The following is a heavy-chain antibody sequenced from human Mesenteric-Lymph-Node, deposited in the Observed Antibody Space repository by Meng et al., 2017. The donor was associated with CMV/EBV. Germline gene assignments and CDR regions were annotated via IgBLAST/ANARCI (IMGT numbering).Heavy chain of an antibody. CDR3: AREKPAAGVDY. D-gene: IGHD6-13*01. J-gene: IGHJ4*02. CDR1: GFTFISYG. CDR2: IRYDGTNK. Sequence: GGSLRLSCAASGFTFISYGMHWVRQAPGKGLEWVAFIRYDGTNKYYANSVKGRFTISRDNSKNTLYLQMNSLRVEDTAVYYCAREKPAAGVDYWGQGTLVTVSS. V-gene: IGHV3-30*02.